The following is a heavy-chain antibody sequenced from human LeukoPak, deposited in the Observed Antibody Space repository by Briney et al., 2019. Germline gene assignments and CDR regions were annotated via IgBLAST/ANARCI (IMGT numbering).Heavy chain of an antibody. D-gene: IGHD3-16*02. V-gene: IGHV3-30-3*01. CDR1: GFTLSSYA. CDR3: ARTRTRSYDYFDY. Sequence: GRSLRLSCAAPGFTLSSYAMHWVRQAPGKGLEWVAVILYDGSNKYYADSVKGRFTISTDNSKNTLYQQMNGLRAEDTAVYYCARTRTRSYDYFDYWGQGTLVTVAS. J-gene: IGHJ4*02. CDR2: ILYDGSNK.